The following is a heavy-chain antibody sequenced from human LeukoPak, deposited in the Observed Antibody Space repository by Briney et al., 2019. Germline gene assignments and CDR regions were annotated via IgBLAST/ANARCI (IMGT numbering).Heavy chain of an antibody. CDR2: IYYSGST. CDR1: GGSISRYY. CDR3: ARDGGSYGAVDY. D-gene: IGHD4-17*01. V-gene: IGHV4-59*01. J-gene: IGHJ4*02. Sequence: SESLSLTCTVSGGSISRYYWSCIRQPPGKGLEWLGYIYYSGSTNYNPALKSRVTISVDTSKNQFSLKLSSVTAADTAVYYCARDGGSYGAVDYWGQGTLVTVSS.